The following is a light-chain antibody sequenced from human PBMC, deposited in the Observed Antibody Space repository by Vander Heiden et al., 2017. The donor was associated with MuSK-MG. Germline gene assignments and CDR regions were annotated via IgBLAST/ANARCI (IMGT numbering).Light chain of an antibody. Sequence: SDELTHPPSVSVSPGQTATITCTAGTLGSKFACWYHPTPAHSPLFVIYPDANRPSGIPERFSGSKSGNTATLTIRGTQARDEADYYCQAWDSSVVFGGGTKLTVL. CDR2: PDA. J-gene: IGLJ2*01. V-gene: IGLV3-1*01. CDR1: TLGSKF. CDR3: QAWDSSVV.